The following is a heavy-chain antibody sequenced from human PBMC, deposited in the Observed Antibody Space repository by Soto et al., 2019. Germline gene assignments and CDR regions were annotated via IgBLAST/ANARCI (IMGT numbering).Heavy chain of an antibody. CDR1: GGSVSSSSYY. V-gene: IGHV4-61*01. J-gene: IGHJ4*02. Sequence: SETLSLTCTVSGGSVSSSSYYWGWVRQPPGKGLEWIGYVYYSGSTNYNPSLKSRVTISVDTSKNQFSLKLSSVTAADTAVYYCARDNRSGVDYLGQGNLVTVSS. CDR3: ARDNRSGVDY. CDR2: VYYSGST. D-gene: IGHD3-10*01.